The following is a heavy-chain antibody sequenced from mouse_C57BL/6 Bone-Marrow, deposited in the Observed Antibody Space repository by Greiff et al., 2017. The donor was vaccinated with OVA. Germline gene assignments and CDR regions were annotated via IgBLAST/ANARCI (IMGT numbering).Heavy chain of an antibody. J-gene: IGHJ1*03. CDR2: IDPENGDT. Sequence: VQLQQSGAELVRPGASVKLSCTASGFNIKDDYMHWVKQRPEQGLEWIGWIDPENGDTEYASKFQGKATITADTSSNTAYLQLSSLTSEDTAVYYCTFDDYGSSYWYFDVWGTGTTVTVSS. CDR1: GFNIKDDY. D-gene: IGHD1-1*01. V-gene: IGHV14-4*01. CDR3: TFDDYGSSYWYFDV.